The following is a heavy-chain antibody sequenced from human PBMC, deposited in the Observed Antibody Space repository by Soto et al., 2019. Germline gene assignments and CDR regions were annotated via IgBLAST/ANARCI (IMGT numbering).Heavy chain of an antibody. CDR1: GGSISSGDYY. CDR2: NYYTGST. V-gene: IGHV4-30-4*01. D-gene: IGHD2-15*01. CDR3: ARVGYCSGDTCYLAWFDP. Sequence: QVQLQESGPGPVKPSQTLSLSCSVSGGSISSGDYYWSWIRQPPGKGLEWIGYNYYTGSTYYNPSLKSRVTISVDTSKNQFSLNLSSVTAADTAVYYCARVGYCSGDTCYLAWFDPWGQGTLVTVSS. J-gene: IGHJ5*02.